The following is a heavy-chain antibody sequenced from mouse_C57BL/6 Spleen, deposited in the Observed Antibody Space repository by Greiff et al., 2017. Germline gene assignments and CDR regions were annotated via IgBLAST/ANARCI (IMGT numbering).Heavy chain of an antibody. Sequence: VQLKESGPELVKPGASVKISCKASGYSFTDYNMNWVKQSNGKSLEWIGVINPNYGTTSYNQKFKGKATLTVDQSSSTAYMQLNSLTSEDSAVYYFARGNYYSNWWYFDVWGTGTTVTVSS. CDR3: ARGNYYSNWWYFDV. D-gene: IGHD2-5*01. CDR2: INPNYGTT. J-gene: IGHJ1*03. V-gene: IGHV1-39*01. CDR1: GYSFTDYN.